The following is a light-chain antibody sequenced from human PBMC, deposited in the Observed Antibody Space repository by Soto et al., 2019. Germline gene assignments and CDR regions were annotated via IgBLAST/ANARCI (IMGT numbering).Light chain of an antibody. CDR1: SGSIASNY. CDR3: QSYCDNNQV. V-gene: IGLV6-57*02. Sequence: NFMLTQPHSVSESPGKTVTISCTGSSGSIASNYVQWFQQRPGSAPTTVIYEDNKRPSGVPDRFSGSIDSSSNSASLTISGLKTEDEADYYCQSYCDNNQVFGGGTQLTVL. CDR2: EDN. J-gene: IGLJ3*02.